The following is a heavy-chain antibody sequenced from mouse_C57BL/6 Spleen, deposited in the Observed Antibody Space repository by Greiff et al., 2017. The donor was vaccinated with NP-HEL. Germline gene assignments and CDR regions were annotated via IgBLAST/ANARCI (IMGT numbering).Heavy chain of an antibody. J-gene: IGHJ3*01. CDR3: ARDAGGSCPLAY. Sequence: EVKVVESGGGLVQSGRSLRLSCATSGFTFSDFYMEWVRQAPGKGLEWIAASRNKANDYTTEYSASVKGRFIVSRDTSQSILYLQMNALRAEDTAIYYCARDAGGSCPLAYWGQGTLVTVSA. CDR1: GFTFSDFY. D-gene: IGHD1-1*01. CDR2: SRNKANDYTT. V-gene: IGHV7-1*01.